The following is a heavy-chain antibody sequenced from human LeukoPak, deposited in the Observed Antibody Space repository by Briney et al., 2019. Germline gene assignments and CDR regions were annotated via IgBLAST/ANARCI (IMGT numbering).Heavy chain of an antibody. J-gene: IGHJ4*02. CDR2: INHSGST. V-gene: IGHV4-34*01. CDR3: ARGRMYYYDSSGYYA. D-gene: IGHD3-22*01. Sequence: PSETLSLTYAVYGGSFSGYYWSWIRQPPGKGLEWIGEINHSGSTNYNPSLKSRVTISVDTSKNQFSLKLSSVTAADTAVYYCARGRMYYYDSSGYYAWGQGTLVTVSS. CDR1: GGSFSGYY.